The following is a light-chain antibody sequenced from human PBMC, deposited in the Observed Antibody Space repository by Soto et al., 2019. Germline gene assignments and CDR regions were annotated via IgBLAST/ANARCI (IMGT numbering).Light chain of an antibody. Sequence: EIVLTQTPLSLPVTPGEPASISCRSSQSLLDSDDGSTYLDWYLQKPGQSPQLLIHTLSSRASGVPDRFSGSGSGTDFTLKISRVEAEDVGIYYCMQRIEFPWTFGQGTKVDIK. J-gene: IGKJ1*01. CDR3: MQRIEFPWT. CDR1: QSLLDSDDGSTY. CDR2: TLS. V-gene: IGKV2-40*01.